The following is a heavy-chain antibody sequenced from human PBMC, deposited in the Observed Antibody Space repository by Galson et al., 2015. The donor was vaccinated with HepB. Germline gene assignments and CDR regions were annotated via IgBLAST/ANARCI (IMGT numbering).Heavy chain of an antibody. CDR3: ARAGRLGIAVAAWFDP. CDR2: INAGNGNT. J-gene: IGHJ5*02. V-gene: IGHV1-3*01. CDR1: GYTFTSYA. D-gene: IGHD6-19*01. Sequence: SVKVSCKASGYTFTSYAMHWVRQAPGQRLEWMGWINAGNGNTKYSQKFQGRVTITRDTSAGTAYMELSSLRSEDTAVYYCARAGRLGIAVAAWFDPWGQGTLVTVSS.